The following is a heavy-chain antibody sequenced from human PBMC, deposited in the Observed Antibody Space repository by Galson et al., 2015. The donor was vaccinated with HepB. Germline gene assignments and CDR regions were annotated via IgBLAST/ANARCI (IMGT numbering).Heavy chain of an antibody. Sequence: SETLSLTCTVSGGSISSTSFYWGWIRQPPGEGLEWIGSIYYSGATYYNPSLKSRVTISVDTSKNESSLKLKSVTAADTAVYYCARHRRVLLWFGELLSPNYYYGMDVWGQGTTVTVSS. D-gene: IGHD3-10*01. CDR1: GGSISSTSFY. CDR3: ARHRRVLLWFGELLSPNYYYGMDV. CDR2: IYYSGAT. V-gene: IGHV4-39*01. J-gene: IGHJ6*02.